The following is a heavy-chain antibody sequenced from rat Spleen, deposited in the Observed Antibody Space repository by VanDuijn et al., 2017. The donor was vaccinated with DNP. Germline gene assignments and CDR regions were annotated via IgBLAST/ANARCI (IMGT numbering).Heavy chain of an antibody. V-gene: IGHV5-17*01. D-gene: IGHD1-1*01. Sequence: EVQLVESGGGLVQPGRSLKLSCAASGFTFSDYAMAWVRQAPKKGLEWVATISYDGSRTYYRDSVKGRFTISRDNAKSTLYLQMDSLRAEDTATYYCASPTTVVGYWGQGVMVTVSS. CDR3: ASPTTVVGY. CDR1: GFTFSDYA. CDR2: ISYDGSRT. J-gene: IGHJ2*01.